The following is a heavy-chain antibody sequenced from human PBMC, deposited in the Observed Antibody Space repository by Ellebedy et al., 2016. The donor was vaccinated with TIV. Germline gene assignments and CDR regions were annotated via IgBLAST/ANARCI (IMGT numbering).Heavy chain of an antibody. J-gene: IGHJ4*02. D-gene: IGHD2/OR15-2a*01. Sequence: MPGGSLRLSCAVYGVSFSGSYWSWIRRPPGKGLEWIGEINHSVGTNSNPSLKSRVTISLDTSKNQFSLKLTSVSAAETADYFCARGLGGGEYFDFWGQGTPVTVSS. V-gene: IGHV4-34*01. CDR1: GVSFSGSY. CDR3: ARGLGGGEYFDF. CDR2: INHSVGT.